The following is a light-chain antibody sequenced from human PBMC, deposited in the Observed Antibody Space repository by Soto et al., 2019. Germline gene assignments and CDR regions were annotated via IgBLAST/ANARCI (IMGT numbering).Light chain of an antibody. J-gene: IGLJ2*01. CDR1: SSDVGGYNY. V-gene: IGLV2-14*01. Sequence: QSALTQPASVSGSPGQSITISCTGTSSDVGGYNYVSWYQQHPGKAPKLMIYDVSNRPSGVSNRFSGSKSGNTASLTISGLQAEDEADYYCRSYTGSSTHVVFGGGTQLTVL. CDR2: DVS. CDR3: RSYTGSSTHVV.